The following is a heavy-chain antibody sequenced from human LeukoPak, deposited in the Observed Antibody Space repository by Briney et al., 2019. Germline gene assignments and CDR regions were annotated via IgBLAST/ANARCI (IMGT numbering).Heavy chain of an antibody. CDR2: MNRDGSEK. V-gene: IGHV3-7*01. Sequence: GGSLRLSCAASGFTFSSYWMSWVRQAPGKGLEWVANMNRDGSEKNYVDSIKGRFTISRDNAANSLYLQMNSLRVEDTAVYYCARDGGIIRFGGQDVWGQGTTVIVSS. J-gene: IGHJ6*02. CDR3: ARDGGIIRFGGQDV. D-gene: IGHD3-16*01. CDR1: GFTFSSYW.